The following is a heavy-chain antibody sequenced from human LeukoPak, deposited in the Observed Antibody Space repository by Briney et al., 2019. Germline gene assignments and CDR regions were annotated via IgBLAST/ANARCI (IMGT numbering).Heavy chain of an antibody. D-gene: IGHD3-10*01. Sequence: PGGSLRLSCAASGFTFSSYAMSWVRQAPGKGLEWVSVISGSGGSTYYADSVKGRFTISRDNSKNTLYLQMNSLRAEDTAVYYCAKARSRFGVMDVWGQGTTVTVSS. CDR2: ISGSGGST. CDR3: AKARSRFGVMDV. CDR1: GFTFSSYA. J-gene: IGHJ6*02. V-gene: IGHV3-23*01.